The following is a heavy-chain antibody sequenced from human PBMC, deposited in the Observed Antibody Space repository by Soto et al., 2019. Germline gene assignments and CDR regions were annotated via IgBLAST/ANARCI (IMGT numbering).Heavy chain of an antibody. CDR3: ETQPNIVVAGSVGGY. CDR2: IYYSGST. CDR1: GGSISSYY. D-gene: IGHD6-19*01. Sequence: SETLSLTCTVSGGSISSYYWSWIRRLPGNGLEWIGYIYYSGSTNYSPSFQGHVTISADKSTSTAYLQWSSLKASDTAMYYCETQPNIVVAGSVGGYWGQGTLVTVSS. J-gene: IGHJ4*02. V-gene: IGHV4-59*12.